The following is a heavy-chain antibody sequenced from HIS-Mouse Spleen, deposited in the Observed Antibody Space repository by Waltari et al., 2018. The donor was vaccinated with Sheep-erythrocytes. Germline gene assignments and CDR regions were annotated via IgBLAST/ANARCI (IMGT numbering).Heavy chain of an antibody. J-gene: IGHJ3*02. CDR3: ALSVDLAGAFDI. D-gene: IGHD6-19*01. CDR2: INHSGST. V-gene: IGHV4-34*01. CDR1: GGSFSGYY. Sequence: QVQLQQWGAGLLKPSETLSLTCAVYGGSFSGYYWSWIRQPPGKGLAWIGEINHSGSTNSIPSLKSRVTISVDTSKNQFSLKLSSVTAADTAVYYCALSVDLAGAFDIWGQGTMVTVSS.